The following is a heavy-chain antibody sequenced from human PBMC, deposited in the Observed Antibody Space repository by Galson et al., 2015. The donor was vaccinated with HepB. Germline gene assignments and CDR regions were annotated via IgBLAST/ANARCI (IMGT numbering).Heavy chain of an antibody. V-gene: IGHV1-46*03. CDR1: GYTFTSYY. J-gene: IGHJ4*02. Sequence: SCKASGYTFTSYYMHWVRQAPGQGLEWMGIINPSGGSTSYAQKFQGRVTMTRDTSTSTVYMELSSLRSEDTAVYYCARDRVDRGSGGYYFDYWGQGTLVTVSS. CDR2: INPSGGST. CDR3: ARDRVDRGSGGYYFDY. D-gene: IGHD3-10*01.